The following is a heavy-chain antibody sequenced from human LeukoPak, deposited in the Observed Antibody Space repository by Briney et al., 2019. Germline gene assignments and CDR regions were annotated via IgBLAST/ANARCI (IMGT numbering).Heavy chain of an antibody. Sequence: PSETLSLTCTASGGSISSYSWSWIRQSPGKGLECIGYIHYTGSTNYNPSPKSRVTISVETSKNQFSLKLKSVTAADTAVYYCARGGYYGSGNDFRFDPWGQGTLVTASS. CDR2: IHYTGST. CDR1: GGSISSYS. CDR3: ARGGYYGSGNDFRFDP. D-gene: IGHD3-10*01. J-gene: IGHJ5*02. V-gene: IGHV4-59*01.